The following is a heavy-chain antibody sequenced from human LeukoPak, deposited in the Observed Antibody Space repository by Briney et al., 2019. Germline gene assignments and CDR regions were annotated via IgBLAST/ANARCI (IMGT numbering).Heavy chain of an antibody. J-gene: IGHJ4*02. V-gene: IGHV4-59*01. D-gene: IGHD6-19*01. Sequence: KASETLSLTCAVYGGSFSGYYWSWIRQPPGKGLEWIGYIYYSGSTNYNPSLKSRVTISVDTSKNQFSLKLSSVTAADTAVYYCASTSGWYFYFDYWGQGTLVTVSS. CDR3: ASTSGWYFYFDY. CDR1: GGSFSGYY. CDR2: IYYSGST.